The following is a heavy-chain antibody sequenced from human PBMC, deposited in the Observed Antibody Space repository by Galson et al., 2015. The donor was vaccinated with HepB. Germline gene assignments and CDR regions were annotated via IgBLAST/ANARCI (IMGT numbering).Heavy chain of an antibody. CDR2: ISAYNGNT. V-gene: IGHV1-18*01. Sequence: SVKVSCKASGYTFTNYGISWVRQAPGQGLEWMGWISAYNGNTNYVQRFQGRVTMTTDTSTSTAYMELRSLRPDDTAVYYCARAYSSSHYDYWGQGTLVTVSS. J-gene: IGHJ4*02. D-gene: IGHD6-13*01. CDR3: ARAYSSSHYDY. CDR1: GYTFTNYG.